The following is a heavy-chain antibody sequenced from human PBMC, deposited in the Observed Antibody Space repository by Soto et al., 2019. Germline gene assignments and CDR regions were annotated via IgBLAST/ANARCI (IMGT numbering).Heavy chain of an antibody. Sequence: GESLKISCKASGYNFNNYWIGWVRQMPEKGLEWMGFIYPDDSDTKYSPSFQGQVTISVDKSITTASLQWSSLKASDTATYYCARIPFAATGFYFDYWAQGTLVTVSS. CDR1: GYNFNNYW. CDR3: ARIPFAATGFYFDY. V-gene: IGHV5-51*01. J-gene: IGHJ4*02. D-gene: IGHD6-13*01. CDR2: IYPDDSDT.